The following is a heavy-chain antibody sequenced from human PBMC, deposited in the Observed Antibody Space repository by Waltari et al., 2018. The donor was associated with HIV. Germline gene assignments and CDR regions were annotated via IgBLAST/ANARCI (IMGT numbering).Heavy chain of an antibody. CDR3: ARDLPYSSSWFSY. Sequence: YGISWVRQAPGQGLEWMGWISAYTGNTNYAQNLQGRVTMTTDTSTSTAYMELKSLRSDDTAVYYCARDLPYSSSWFSYWGQGTLVTVSS. D-gene: IGHD6-13*01. J-gene: IGHJ4*02. CDR2: ISAYTGNT. V-gene: IGHV1-18*01. CDR1: YG.